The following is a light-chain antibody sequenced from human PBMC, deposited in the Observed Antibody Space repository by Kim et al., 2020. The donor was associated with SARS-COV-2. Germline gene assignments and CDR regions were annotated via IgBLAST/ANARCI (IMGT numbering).Light chain of an antibody. CDR2: GGS. CDR3: CSYAGSHTYV. V-gene: IGLV2-11*01. Sequence: QSVLTQPRSVSGSPGQSVTISCTGTSSDVGCYNYVSWYQQHPGKAPKLIVYGGSKWPSGVSNRFSSSKSGNTASLTISGLQAEDEADYYCCSYAGSHTYVFGTGTKVTVL. J-gene: IGLJ1*01. CDR1: SSDVGCYNY.